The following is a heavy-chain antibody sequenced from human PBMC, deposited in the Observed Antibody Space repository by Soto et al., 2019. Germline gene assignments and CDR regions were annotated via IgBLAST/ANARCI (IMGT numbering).Heavy chain of an antibody. V-gene: IGHV1-2*04. CDR3: ARDPTSSMNSWGPPDS. J-gene: IGHJ4*02. CDR2: INPKSGGT. Sequence: GASVKVSCKASGYTFTGYYMHWVRQAPGQGLEWMGWINPKSGGTHYAQKFQGWVTMTRDTSIGTAYMELSRLRSNDTAVYYCARDPTSSMNSWGPPDSWGQGTLVTVSS. CDR1: GYTFTGYY. D-gene: IGHD6-13*01.